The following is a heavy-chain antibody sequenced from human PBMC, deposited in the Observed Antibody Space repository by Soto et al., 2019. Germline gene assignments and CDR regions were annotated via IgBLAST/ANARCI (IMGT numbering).Heavy chain of an antibody. CDR3: AKFSLHDWNGNYFYYGMDV. Sequence: GGSLRLSCAASGFTFSSYAMSWVRQAPGKGLEWVSAISGSGGSTYYADSVKGRFTISRDNSKNTLYLQMNSLRAEDTAVYYCAKFSLHDWNGNYFYYGMDVWGQGTTVTVSS. D-gene: IGHD1-1*01. CDR1: GFTFSSYA. CDR2: ISGSGGST. V-gene: IGHV3-23*01. J-gene: IGHJ6*02.